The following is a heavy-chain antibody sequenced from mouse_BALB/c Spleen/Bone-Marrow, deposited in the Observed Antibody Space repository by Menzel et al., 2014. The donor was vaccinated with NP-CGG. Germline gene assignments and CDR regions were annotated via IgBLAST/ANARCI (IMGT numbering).Heavy chain of an antibody. CDR3: ARFPYDYGGGDY. J-gene: IGHJ2*01. Sequence: VQLKESGAELVKPGASVKLSCTASGFNIKDTYMHWVKQRPEQGLGWIGRIDPANGNTKYDPKFQGKATITADTSSNTAYLQLSSLTSEDTAVYYCARFPYDYGGGDYWGQGTTLTVSS. CDR2: IDPANGNT. D-gene: IGHD2-4*01. CDR1: GFNIKDTY. V-gene: IGHV14-3*02.